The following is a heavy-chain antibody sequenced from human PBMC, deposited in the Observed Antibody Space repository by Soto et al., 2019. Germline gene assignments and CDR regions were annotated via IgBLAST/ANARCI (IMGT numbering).Heavy chain of an antibody. CDR3: ASGGRSMYRD. Sequence: QVHLLESGPGLVKPSETLSLTCEVSGVSIRDYYCSWIRQPPGKGLEWIGYMSNSGATHYNASLKSRATISVDTYKNQFSLKLTSVTAADTAIYYCASGGRSMYRDWGQGTLVTVSS. V-gene: IGHV4-59*01. D-gene: IGHD3-10*02. CDR2: MSNSGAT. CDR1: GVSIRDYY. J-gene: IGHJ4*02.